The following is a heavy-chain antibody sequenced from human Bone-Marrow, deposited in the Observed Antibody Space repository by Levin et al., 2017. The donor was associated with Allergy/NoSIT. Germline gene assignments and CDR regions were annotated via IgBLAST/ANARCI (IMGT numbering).Heavy chain of an antibody. CDR2: ISNSETT. Sequence: TSETLSLSCSVSGGAISGSNYYWGWIRQPPGKGLEWIGSISNSETTYYNPSLRSRVTISVDRSKTLFSLRLTSVTAADTSVYYCARIGGGIGPIYWHFDFWGRGTLVTVSS. D-gene: IGHD3-3*01. CDR3: ARIGGGIGPIYWHFDF. CDR1: GGAISGSNYY. V-gene: IGHV4-39*01. J-gene: IGHJ2*01.